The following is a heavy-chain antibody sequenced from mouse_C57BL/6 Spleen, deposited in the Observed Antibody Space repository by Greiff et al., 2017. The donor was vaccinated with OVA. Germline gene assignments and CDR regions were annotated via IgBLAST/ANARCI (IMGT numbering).Heavy chain of an antibody. CDR1: GFTFSSYT. D-gene: IGHD1-1*01. Sequence: EVMLVESGGGLVKPGGSLKLSCAASGFTFSSYTMSWVRQTPEKRLEWVATISGGGGNTYYPDSVKGRFTISRDNAKNTLYLQMSSLRSEDTALYYCARLSDYGSRYYYAMDYWGQGTSVTVSS. V-gene: IGHV5-9*01. CDR3: ARLSDYGSRYYYAMDY. J-gene: IGHJ4*01. CDR2: ISGGGGNT.